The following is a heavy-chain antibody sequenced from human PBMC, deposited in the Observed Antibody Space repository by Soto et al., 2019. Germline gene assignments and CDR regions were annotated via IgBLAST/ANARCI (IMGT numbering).Heavy chain of an antibody. CDR3: ARDRWEFQLFYYGLDV. J-gene: IGHJ6*02. CDR2: IWYDGSND. V-gene: IGHV3-33*01. D-gene: IGHD1-26*01. Sequence: QPGGSLRLSCAASGFTFSNYGMHGVRQAPGKGLEWVAIIWYDGSNDYYVDSVKGRFTISRDNSKNTLSLQMNSLRAEDTAVYYCARDRWEFQLFYYGLDVWGQGTTVTVSS. CDR1: GFTFSNYG.